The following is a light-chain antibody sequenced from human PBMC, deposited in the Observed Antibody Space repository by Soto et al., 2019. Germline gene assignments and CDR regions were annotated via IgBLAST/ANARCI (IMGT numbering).Light chain of an antibody. CDR3: QQYDSYST. CDR1: QSISSW. J-gene: IGKJ1*01. Sequence: DIPLTQSPSTLSASVGDRVTITCRASQSISSWLAWYQQKPGKAPSVLIYKASSLESGVPSRFSGSGFGTEFTLTISSLQPDDSATYYCQQYDSYSTFGQGTKVEIK. CDR2: KAS. V-gene: IGKV1-5*03.